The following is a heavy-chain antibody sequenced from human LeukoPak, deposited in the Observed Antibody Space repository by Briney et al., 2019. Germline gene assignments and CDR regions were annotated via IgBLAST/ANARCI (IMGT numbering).Heavy chain of an antibody. V-gene: IGHV1-69*06. J-gene: IGHJ4*02. CDR3: ARFQASEFRGFDH. D-gene: IGHD3-10*01. CDR1: GGSFRSYG. CDR2: IIPVFGTA. Sequence: ASVKVSCKASGGSFRSYGVSWVRQAPGQGLDWVGRIIPVFGTATYAQKFQGRVTITADKPMSTDKSAYTVYMDLSSLTSDDTAVYYCARFQASEFRGFDHWGQGTLITVSS.